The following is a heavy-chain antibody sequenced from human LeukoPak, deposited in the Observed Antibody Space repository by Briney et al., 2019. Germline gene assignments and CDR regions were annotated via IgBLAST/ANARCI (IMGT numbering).Heavy chain of an antibody. CDR2: ISSSSSYI. Sequence: GGSLRLSCAASGFTFSDYYMSWIRQAPGKGLEWVSSISSSSSYIYYADSVKGRFTISRDNAKNSLYLQMNSLRAEDTAVYYCARGTETGVRGVNNWFDPWGQGTLVTVSS. V-gene: IGHV3-11*05. CDR1: GFTFSDYY. CDR3: ARGTETGVRGVNNWFDP. D-gene: IGHD3-10*01. J-gene: IGHJ5*02.